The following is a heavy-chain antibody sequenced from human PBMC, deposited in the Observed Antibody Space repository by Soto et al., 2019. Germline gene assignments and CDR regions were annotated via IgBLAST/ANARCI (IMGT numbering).Heavy chain of an antibody. CDR3: ARVPSPLENSGYDYYYYGMDV. D-gene: IGHD5-12*01. CDR1: GFTFSSYA. CDR2: ISYDGSNK. V-gene: IGHV3-30-3*01. J-gene: IGHJ6*02. Sequence: PGGSLRLSCAASGFTFSSYAMHWVRQAPGKGLEWVAVISYDGSNKYYADSVKGRFTISRDNSKNTLYLQMNSLRAEDTAVYYCARVPSPLENSGYDYYYYGMDVWGQGTTVTVSS.